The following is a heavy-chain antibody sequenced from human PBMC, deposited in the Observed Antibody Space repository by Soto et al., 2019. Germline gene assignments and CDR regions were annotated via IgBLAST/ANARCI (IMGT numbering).Heavy chain of an antibody. Sequence: EVQLLESGGGLVQPGGSLRLSCAASGFTFSSFAMNWVRKAQGKGLEWVSSISGSGDTTYYADSVKGRFTISRDNSKNTAYLQVNSLRAEDTALYYCAKDPHSSGWYPYYFDYWGQGILVTVSS. D-gene: IGHD6-19*01. CDR2: ISGSGDTT. CDR1: GFTFSSFA. V-gene: IGHV3-23*01. CDR3: AKDPHSSGWYPYYFDY. J-gene: IGHJ4*02.